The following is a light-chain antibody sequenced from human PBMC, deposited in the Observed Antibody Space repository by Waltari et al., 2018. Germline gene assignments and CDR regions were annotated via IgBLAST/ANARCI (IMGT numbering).Light chain of an antibody. CDR2: SAS. CDR1: QNINIY. CDR3: QQTYITPYT. V-gene: IGKV1-39*01. J-gene: IGKJ2*01. Sequence: DIQMTQSPSSLSASVADRVIITCRASQNINIYLNWYHQKPGKVPKALMFSASSLESGVPSRFSGSGSGTDFTLTISSLQPEDFATYYCQQTYITPYTFGQGTQLEI.